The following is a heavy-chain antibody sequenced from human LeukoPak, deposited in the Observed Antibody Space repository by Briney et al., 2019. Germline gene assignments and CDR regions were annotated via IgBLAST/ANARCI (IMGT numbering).Heavy chain of an antibody. Sequence: ASVKVSCKASGYTFTSYGISWVRQAPGQGLEWMGWISAYNGNTNYAQKHQGRVTMTTDTSTSTAYMELRSLRSDGTAVYYCARARLYYEKAFDIWGQGTMVTVSS. CDR1: GYTFTSYG. CDR3: ARARLYYEKAFDI. J-gene: IGHJ3*02. V-gene: IGHV1-18*01. CDR2: ISAYNGNT. D-gene: IGHD3-22*01.